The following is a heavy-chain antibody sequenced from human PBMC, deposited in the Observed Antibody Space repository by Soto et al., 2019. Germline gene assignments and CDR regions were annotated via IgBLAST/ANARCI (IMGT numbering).Heavy chain of an antibody. CDR3: AKMEGTPRNYYYGMDV. CDR1: GFTFSSYA. V-gene: IGHV3-23*01. Sequence: GGSLRLSCAASGFTFSSYAMSWVRQAPGKGLEWVSAISGSGGSTYYADSVKGRFTISRDNSKNTLYLQMNSLRAEDTAVYYCAKMEGTPRNYYYGMDVWGQGTTVTVSS. D-gene: IGHD3-10*01. CDR2: ISGSGGST. J-gene: IGHJ6*02.